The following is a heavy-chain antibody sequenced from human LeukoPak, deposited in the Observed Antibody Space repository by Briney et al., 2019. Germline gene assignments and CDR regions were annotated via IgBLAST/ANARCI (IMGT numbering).Heavy chain of an antibody. V-gene: IGHV3-21*01. CDR1: GFTFSSYS. J-gene: IGHJ4*02. D-gene: IGHD3-22*01. CDR3: ARVPTMIGYFDY. CDR2: ISSSSSYI. Sequence: GSLRLSCAASGFTFSSYSMNWVRQAPGKGLEWVSSISSSSSYIYYADSVKGRFTISRDNAKNSLYLQMNSLRAEDTAVYYCARVPTMIGYFDYWGQGTLVTVSS.